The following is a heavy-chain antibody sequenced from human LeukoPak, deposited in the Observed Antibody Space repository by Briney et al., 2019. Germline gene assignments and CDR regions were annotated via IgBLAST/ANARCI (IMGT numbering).Heavy chain of an antibody. D-gene: IGHD3-3*01. J-gene: IGHJ4*02. CDR3: ARLREIPVFGVVTKSTSYFDY. CDR1: GFTFSSYV. CDR2: IRYDGSYK. V-gene: IGHV3-30*02. Sequence: PGGSLRLSCAASGFTFSSYVMHWVRQAPGKGLEWVAFIRYDGSYKYYADSVKGRFTISRDNSKNTLYLQMNSLRAEDTAVYYCARLREIPVFGVVTKSTSYFDYWGQGTLVTVSS.